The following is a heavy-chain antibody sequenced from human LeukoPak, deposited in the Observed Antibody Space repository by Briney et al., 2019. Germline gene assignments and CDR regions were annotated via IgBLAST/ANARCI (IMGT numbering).Heavy chain of an antibody. D-gene: IGHD5-12*01. V-gene: IGHV3-33*08. CDR2: IWYDGSNK. CDR1: GFTFSSYA. CDR3: ARERGYSGYDLYYFDY. Sequence: PGGSLRLSCAASGFTFSSYAMSWVRQAPGKGLEWVAVIWYDGSNKFYADSVKGRFTISRDNSKNTLYLQMNSLRAEDTAVYYCARERGYSGYDLYYFDYWGQGTLVTVSS. J-gene: IGHJ4*02.